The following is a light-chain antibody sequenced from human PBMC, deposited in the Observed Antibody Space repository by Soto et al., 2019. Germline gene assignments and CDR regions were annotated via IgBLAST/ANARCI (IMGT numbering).Light chain of an antibody. Sequence: QSALTQPRSVSGSPGQSVTISCTGTSSDVGGYNYVSWYQQHPGKAPKLIIYDVSKRPSGLPDRFSGSKSGNTASLTISGLQAEDEADNYCCSSAGTYTSVFGGGTKVTVL. V-gene: IGLV2-11*01. CDR1: SSDVGGYNY. CDR3: CSSAGTYTSV. CDR2: DVS. J-gene: IGLJ3*02.